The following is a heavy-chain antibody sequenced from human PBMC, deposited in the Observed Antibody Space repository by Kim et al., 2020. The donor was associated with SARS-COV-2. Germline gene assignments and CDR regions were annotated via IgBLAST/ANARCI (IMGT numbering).Heavy chain of an antibody. D-gene: IGHD5-18*01. V-gene: IGHV4-39*01. Sequence: NPALQIRVTVSVDMSKNHFSLRLSSVTAADTAVYYCARLTSYGQNYYFDYWGQGTLVTVSS. CDR3: ARLTSYGQNYYFDY. J-gene: IGHJ4*02.